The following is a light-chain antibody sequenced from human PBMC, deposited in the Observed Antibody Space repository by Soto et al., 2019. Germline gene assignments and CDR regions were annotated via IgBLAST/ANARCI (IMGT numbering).Light chain of an antibody. CDR1: QGVRNH. CDR2: GAS. Sequence: DIQMTQSPSSLSASVGDRVTITCRASQGVRNHLAWYQQKPGKVPKLLIYGASTLQSGVPSRFSGGGSGTDFTLTISSLQPEDVATYYCQKYDRAPWTFGQGTKVEVK. V-gene: IGKV1-27*01. CDR3: QKYDRAPWT. J-gene: IGKJ1*01.